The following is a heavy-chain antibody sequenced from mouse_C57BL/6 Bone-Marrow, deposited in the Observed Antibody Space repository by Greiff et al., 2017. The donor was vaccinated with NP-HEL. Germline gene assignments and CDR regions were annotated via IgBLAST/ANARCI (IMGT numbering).Heavy chain of an antibody. Sequence: QVHVKQSGAELVKPGASVKMSCKASGYTFTTYPIEWMKQNHGKSLEWIGNFHPYNDDTKYNEKFKGKATLTVEKSSSTVYLELSRLTSDDSAVYYCARRGDTVEDYYAMDYWGQGTSVTVSS. D-gene: IGHD1-1*01. J-gene: IGHJ4*01. CDR1: GYTFTTYP. V-gene: IGHV1-47*01. CDR2: FHPYNDDT. CDR3: ARRGDTVEDYYAMDY.